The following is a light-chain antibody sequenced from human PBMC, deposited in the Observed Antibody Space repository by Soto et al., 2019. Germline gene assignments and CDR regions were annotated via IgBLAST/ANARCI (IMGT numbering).Light chain of an antibody. CDR1: QSISSW. CDR3: QQYNSYWT. CDR2: KAS. J-gene: IGKJ1*01. Sequence: DIQMTQSPSTLSASVGDRVTITCRASQSISSWLAWYQQKPGKAPKILIYKASSLESGVPSRFSGSGSGTKFTLTISSLQPDDFANYYCQQYNSYWTFGQGTKVEIK. V-gene: IGKV1-5*03.